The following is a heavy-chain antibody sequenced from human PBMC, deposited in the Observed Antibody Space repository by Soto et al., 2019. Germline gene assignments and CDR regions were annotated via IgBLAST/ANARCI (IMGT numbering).Heavy chain of an antibody. J-gene: IGHJ5*02. CDR1: GDSVSSNSAA. CDR2: TYYRSKWYN. V-gene: IGHV6-1*01. CDR3: ASELVVGKGGCFDP. Sequence: SQTLSLTCAISGDSVSSNSAAWNGIRQSPTRGLEWLGRTYYRSKWYNDYAVSVKSRITINPDTSKNQFSLQLNSVTPEDTAVYYCASELVVGKGGCFDPWCQGTLVTVSS. D-gene: IGHD1-26*01.